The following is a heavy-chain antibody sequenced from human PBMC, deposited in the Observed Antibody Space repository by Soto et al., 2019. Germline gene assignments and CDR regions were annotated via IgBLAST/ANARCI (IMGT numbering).Heavy chain of an antibody. J-gene: IGHJ4*02. CDR2: ISAYNGNT. CDR1: GYTFTSYG. V-gene: IGHV1-18*04. D-gene: IGHD5-18*01. CDR3: ARCVDTATITQDY. Sequence: ASVKVSCKASGYTFTSYGISWVRQAPLQGLEWMVCISAYNGNTNYAQKLQGRVTMTTDTSTSTAYMELRSLRSDDTAVYYGARCVDTATITQDYWGQGTLVTLSS.